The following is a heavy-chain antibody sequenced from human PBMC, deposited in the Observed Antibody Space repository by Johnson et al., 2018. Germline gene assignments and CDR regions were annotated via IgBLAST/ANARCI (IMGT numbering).Heavy chain of an antibody. Sequence: EVQLLESGGGFVQPGGSLRLSCAASGFTFSTYAMSWVRQTPTKGLEWVSAIDPSGGSTSYADSVKGRYTISRDNSKGTLFLQMNSLRPDDTAVYYWSRSYSGSDCHVHDAFEVWGPGTMVTVSS. CDR3: SRSYSGSDCHVHDAFEV. CDR2: IDPSGGST. V-gene: IGHV3-23*01. CDR1: GFTFSTYA. D-gene: IGHD2-21*02. J-gene: IGHJ3*01.